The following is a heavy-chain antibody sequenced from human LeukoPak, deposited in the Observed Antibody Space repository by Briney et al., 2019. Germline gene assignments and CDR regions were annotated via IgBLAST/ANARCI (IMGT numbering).Heavy chain of an antibody. Sequence: SETLSLTCTVSGYSISSGFYWGWIRQPPGKGLECIGSIYHSGSTYYNPSLKSRVTISKNQFSLNLSSVTAADTAMYYCARAVGTSRNFFDYWGQGTLVTVSS. CDR2: IYHSGST. V-gene: IGHV4-38-2*02. J-gene: IGHJ4*02. D-gene: IGHD4-23*01. CDR1: GYSISSGFY. CDR3: ARAVGTSRNFFDY.